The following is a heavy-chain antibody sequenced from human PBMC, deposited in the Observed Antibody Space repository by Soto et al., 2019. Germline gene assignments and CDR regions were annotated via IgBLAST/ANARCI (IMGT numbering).Heavy chain of an antibody. J-gene: IGHJ6*02. CDR2: ISYDGSNK. V-gene: IGHV3-30*03. Sequence: QVQVVESGGGVVQPGRSLRLSCAASGFTFSSYGMHWVRQAPGKGLEWVAVISYDGSNKYYADSVKGRFTIFRDNSKNTLYVQMNSLRGEDTAVYYCARERYCSGGNCPDYNYGVDVWGQGTTVTVSS. D-gene: IGHD2-15*01. CDR1: GFTFSSYG. CDR3: ARERYCSGGNCPDYNYGVDV.